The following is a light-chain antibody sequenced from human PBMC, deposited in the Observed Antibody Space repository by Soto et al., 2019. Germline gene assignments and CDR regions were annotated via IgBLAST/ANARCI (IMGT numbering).Light chain of an antibody. J-gene: IGLJ1*01. CDR2: VNT. V-gene: IGLV1-40*01. CDR3: QSYDDSLSAFV. Sequence: HSVLTQPPSVSGVPGQRVTISCTGSSSNIGAIYGVHWYQQLPGTAPKLLIYVNTNRPSGVPDRFSASKSGTSASLAITGLQAEDEADYYCQSYDDSLSAFVFGTGTKVTVL. CDR1: SSNIGAIYG.